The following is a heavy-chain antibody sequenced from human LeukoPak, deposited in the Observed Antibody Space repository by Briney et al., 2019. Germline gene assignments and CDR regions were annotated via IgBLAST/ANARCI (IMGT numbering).Heavy chain of an antibody. Sequence: GGSLRLSCAASGFTFSSYWMSWVRQAPGKGLEWVAVIWYDGSNKYYADSVKGRFTISRDNSKNTLYLQMSSLRAEDTAVYYCARDLSKIGGNFDYWGQGTLVTVSS. CDR1: GFTFSSYW. CDR2: IWYDGSNK. J-gene: IGHJ4*02. D-gene: IGHD4-23*01. CDR3: ARDLSKIGGNFDY. V-gene: IGHV3-33*07.